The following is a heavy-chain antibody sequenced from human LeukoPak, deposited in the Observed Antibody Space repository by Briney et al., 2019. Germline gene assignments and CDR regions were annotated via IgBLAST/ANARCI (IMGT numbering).Heavy chain of an antibody. J-gene: IGHJ3*02. Sequence: ASVKVSCKASGYTFTSYGISWVRQAPGQGLEWMGWISAYNGNTNYAQKLQGRVTMTTDTSTSTAYMELGSLRSDDTAVYYCARDPDFWSGYKRGDAFDIWGQGTMVTVSS. V-gene: IGHV1-18*01. CDR3: ARDPDFWSGYKRGDAFDI. D-gene: IGHD3-3*01. CDR2: ISAYNGNT. CDR1: GYTFTSYG.